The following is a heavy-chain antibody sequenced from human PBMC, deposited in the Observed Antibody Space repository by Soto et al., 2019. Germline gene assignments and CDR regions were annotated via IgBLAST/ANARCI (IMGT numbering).Heavy chain of an antibody. CDR3: AREGYDILTGYYTPSYYYYGMDV. Sequence: PSQTLSLTCAISGDSVSSNSAAWNWIRQSPSRGLEWLGRTYYRSKWYNDYAVSVKSRITINPDTSKNQFSLQLNSVTPEDTAVYYCAREGYDILTGYYTPSYYYYGMDVWGKGTTVTVSS. V-gene: IGHV6-1*01. D-gene: IGHD3-9*01. J-gene: IGHJ6*04. CDR2: TYYRSKWYN. CDR1: GDSVSSNSAA.